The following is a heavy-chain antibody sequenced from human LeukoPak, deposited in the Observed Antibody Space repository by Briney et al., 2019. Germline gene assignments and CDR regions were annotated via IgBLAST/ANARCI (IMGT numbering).Heavy chain of an antibody. V-gene: IGHV3-23*01. Sequence: PGRALTLSCAASGFTFCNYVMIWVRQAPGEGLEWGSSITGSGGGTYYADSVKGRFTTSRDNSKNTLSLQMNSLRAEDTAVYYCAKRMTTTLPYFDYWGQGTLVTVSS. CDR3: AKRMTTTLPYFDY. J-gene: IGHJ4*02. D-gene: IGHD5-24*01. CDR2: ITGSGGGT. CDR1: GFTFCNYV.